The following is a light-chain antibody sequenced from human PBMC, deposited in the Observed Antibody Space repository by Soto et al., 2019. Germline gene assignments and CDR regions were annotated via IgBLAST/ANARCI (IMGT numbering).Light chain of an antibody. CDR1: QSISRY. Sequence: DIQMTQSPSSLSASVGDRVTITCRASQSISRYLNWYQQTSGKAPKLLIYAASSLQSGVSSRFSGSGSGTDFTLTISSLQPEDFATYYCQQSYSTPYTFGQGTKLEIK. CDR2: AAS. J-gene: IGKJ2*01. CDR3: QQSYSTPYT. V-gene: IGKV1-39*01.